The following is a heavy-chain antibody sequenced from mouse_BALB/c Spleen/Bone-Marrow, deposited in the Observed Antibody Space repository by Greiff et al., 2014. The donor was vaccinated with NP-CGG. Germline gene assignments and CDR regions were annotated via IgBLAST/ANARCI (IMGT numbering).Heavy chain of an antibody. CDR1: GFSLTDYG. D-gene: IGHD1-1*01. CDR2: IWGGGIT. J-gene: IGHJ2*01. Sequence: QVQLKESGPGLVAPSQSLSITCTVSGFSLTDYGVSWIRQPPGKGLEWLGVIWGGGITYYNSTLKSRLSISKDSSKSQVFLKMNSLQTDDTAMHYCAKHDTTVVVDYWGQGTTLTVSS. V-gene: IGHV2-6-5*01. CDR3: AKHDTTVVVDY.